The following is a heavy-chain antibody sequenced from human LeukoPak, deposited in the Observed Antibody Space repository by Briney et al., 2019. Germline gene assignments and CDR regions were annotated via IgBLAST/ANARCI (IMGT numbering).Heavy chain of an antibody. CDR3: ARSPGGYSYGYGDY. CDR1: GFTFSSYG. V-gene: IGHV3-30*02. CDR2: IRYDGSNK. D-gene: IGHD5-18*01. J-gene: IGHJ4*02. Sequence: GGSLRLSCAASGFTFSSYGMHWVRQAPGKGLEWVAFIRYDGSNKYYADSVKGRFTISRDNSKNTLSLQMNSLRAEDTAVYYCARSPGGYSYGYGDYWGQGTLVTVSS.